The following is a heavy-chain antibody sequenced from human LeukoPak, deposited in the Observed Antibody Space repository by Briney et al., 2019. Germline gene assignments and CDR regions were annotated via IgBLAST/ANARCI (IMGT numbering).Heavy chain of an antibody. Sequence: SENLSLTCTVSGGSISSGDYYWSWIRQPPGKGLEWIGYIYYSGSTYYNPSLKSRVTISVDTSKNQFSLKLSSVTAADTAVYYCGGGYFDWFGFGDYWGQGTLVTVSS. J-gene: IGHJ4*02. CDR3: GGGYFDWFGFGDY. CDR2: IYYSGST. CDR1: GGSISSGDYY. V-gene: IGHV4-30-4*01. D-gene: IGHD3-9*01.